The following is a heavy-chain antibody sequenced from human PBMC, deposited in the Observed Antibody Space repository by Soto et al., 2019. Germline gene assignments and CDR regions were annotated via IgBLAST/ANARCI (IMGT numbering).Heavy chain of an antibody. J-gene: IGHJ6*02. CDR2: XXGSGEST. Sequence: EVQLLESGGGLVQPGGSLRLSCAASGFTFSSFAMSWVXXXXXXXXXXXXVXXGSGESTHYADSVKGRFTISRDNSKNXVHLQMNSLRAEDTXXXXXXXXXXXXXXXXXXXXXXXXXXWXQGTTVTVSS. CDR1: GFTFSSFA. CDR3: XXXXXXXXXXXXXXXXXXXXX. V-gene: IGHV3-23*01.